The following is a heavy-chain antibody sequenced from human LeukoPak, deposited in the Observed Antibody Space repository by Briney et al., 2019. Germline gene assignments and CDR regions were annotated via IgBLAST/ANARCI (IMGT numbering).Heavy chain of an antibody. V-gene: IGHV3-23*01. CDR2: ISGSGGST. Sequence: GGSLSLSCAASGFTFSSYAMSWVRQAPGKGLEWVSAISGSGGSTYYADSVKGRFTISRDNSKNTLYLQMNSLRAEDTAVYYCAKGGYYDFWSGYYGDKFDYWGQGTLVTVSS. D-gene: IGHD3-3*01. J-gene: IGHJ4*02. CDR3: AKGGYYDFWSGYYGDKFDY. CDR1: GFTFSSYA.